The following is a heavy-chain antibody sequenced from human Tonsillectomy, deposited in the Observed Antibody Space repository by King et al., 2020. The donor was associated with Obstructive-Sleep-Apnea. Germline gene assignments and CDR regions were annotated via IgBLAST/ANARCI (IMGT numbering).Heavy chain of an antibody. CDR2: IIGSGGST. D-gene: IGHD2-8*01. V-gene: IGHV3-23*04. CDR3: AKNGRGAEAKEVYYDDAGMDV. CDR1: GFTFSSYA. J-gene: IGHJ6*02. Sequence: VQLVESGGGLVQSGGSLRLSCAASGFTFSSYAMSWVRQAPGKGLEWVSAIIGSGGSTYYAASVKGRFTISRDNSKNTLYLQMNSLSAEDTAVYYCAKNGRGAEAKEVYYDDAGMDVWGQGTTVTVSS.